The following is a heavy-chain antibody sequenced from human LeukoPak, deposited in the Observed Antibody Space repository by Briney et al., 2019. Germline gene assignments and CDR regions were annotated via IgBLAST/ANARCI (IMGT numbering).Heavy chain of an antibody. J-gene: IGHJ4*02. Sequence: GGSLRLSCAASRFTFSSYGMHWVRQAPGKGLEWVAVISYDGSNTYYADSVKGRFTISRDNSKNTLYLQMSSLRPEDTAVYYCVKTPTYYYDVWGQGNLVTVSS. V-gene: IGHV3-30*18. CDR1: RFTFSSYG. D-gene: IGHD3-22*01. CDR2: ISYDGSNT. CDR3: VKTPTYYYDV.